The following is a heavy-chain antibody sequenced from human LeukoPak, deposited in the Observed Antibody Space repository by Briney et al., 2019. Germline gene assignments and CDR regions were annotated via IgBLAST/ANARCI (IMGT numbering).Heavy chain of an antibody. V-gene: IGHV1-69*13. CDR2: IIPIFGTA. CDR1: GGTFSSYA. J-gene: IGHJ4*02. Sequence: VASVKVSCKASGGTFSSYAISWVRQAPGQGLEWMGGIIPIFGTANYAQKFQGRVTITADESTSTAYMELSSLRSEDTAVYYCAREKIGSGYDQDLDYWGQGTLVTVSS. D-gene: IGHD5-12*01. CDR3: AREKIGSGYDQDLDY.